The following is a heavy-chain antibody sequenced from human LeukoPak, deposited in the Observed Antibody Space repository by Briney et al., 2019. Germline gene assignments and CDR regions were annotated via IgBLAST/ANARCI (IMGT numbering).Heavy chain of an antibody. V-gene: IGHV3-23*01. CDR2: ISGSGGST. J-gene: IGHJ3*02. CDR3: AKGLVGVLLPAAFDI. CDR1: GFTFSTYS. Sequence: HGGSLRLSCAASGFTFSTYSMNWVRQAPGKGLEWVSAISGSGGSTYYADSVKGRFTISRDNSKNTLYLQMNSLRAEDTAVYYCAKGLVGVLLPAAFDIWGQGTMVTVSS. D-gene: IGHD1-26*01.